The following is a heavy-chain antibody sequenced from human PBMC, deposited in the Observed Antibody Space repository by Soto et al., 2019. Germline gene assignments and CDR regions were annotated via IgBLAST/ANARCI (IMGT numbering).Heavy chain of an antibody. Sequence: GWSLRLSCAASGFTFSSYSMNWVRQAPGKGLEWVSSISSSSSYIYYADSVKGRFTISRDNAKNSLYLQMNSLRAEDTAVYYCARDVASLMVYPRVPTYGMDVWGQGTTVTVSS. CDR2: ISSSSSYI. D-gene: IGHD2-8*01. CDR3: ARDVASLMVYPRVPTYGMDV. CDR1: GFTFSSYS. J-gene: IGHJ6*02. V-gene: IGHV3-21*01.